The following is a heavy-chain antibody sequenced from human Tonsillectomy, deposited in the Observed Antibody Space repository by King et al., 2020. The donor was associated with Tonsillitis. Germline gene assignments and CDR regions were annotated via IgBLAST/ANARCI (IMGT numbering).Heavy chain of an antibody. CDR2: IKSKAYGGTT. V-gene: IGHV3-49*04. J-gene: IGHJ4*02. CDR1: GFTFGDYA. CDR3: TLHSAPPV. Sequence: QLVQSGGGLVQPGRSLRLSCTASGFTFGDYAVSWGRQAPGKGLEWVGFIKSKAYGGTTQYAASVKGRFSISRDDSKSIAYLQMNSLKTEDTAVYYCTLHSAPPVWGQGTLVTVSS. D-gene: IGHD5-18*01.